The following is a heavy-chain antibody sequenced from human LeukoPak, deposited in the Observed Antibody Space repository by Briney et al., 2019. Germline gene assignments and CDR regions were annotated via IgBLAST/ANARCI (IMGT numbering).Heavy chain of an antibody. D-gene: IGHD3-22*01. CDR1: GFTFSSCG. V-gene: IGHV3-30*18. CDR2: LSSDGRNE. J-gene: IGHJ4*02. Sequence: GGSLRLSCGASGFTFSSCGMHWVRQAPGKGLEWVASLSSDGRNENYADSVKGRFTISRDNSKNTLFLQMNSLRAEDTAVYHCAKAFVYDSSGYYYYLDYWGQGTLVTVSS. CDR3: AKAFVYDSSGYYYYLDY.